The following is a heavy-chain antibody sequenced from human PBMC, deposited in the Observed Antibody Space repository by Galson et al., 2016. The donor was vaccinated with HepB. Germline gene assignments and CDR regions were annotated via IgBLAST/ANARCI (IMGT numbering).Heavy chain of an antibody. J-gene: IGHJ4*02. CDR1: GFTFYSYG. CDR2: IRGGRGST. V-gene: IGHV3-23*01. CDR3: ATSTVLSPGSPIDY. D-gene: IGHD4-23*01. Sequence: SLRLSCAASGFTFYSYGMNWVRQAPGKGLEWVSGIRGGRGSTYYADSVKGRFTISSDNSKNTLYPQMNSLIAEDTALYYCATSTVLSPGSPIDYWGQGTLVTVSS.